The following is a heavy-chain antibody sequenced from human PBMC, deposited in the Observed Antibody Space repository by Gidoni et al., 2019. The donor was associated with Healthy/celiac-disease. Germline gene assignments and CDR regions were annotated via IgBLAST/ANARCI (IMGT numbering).Heavy chain of an antibody. CDR2: ISAYNVNT. D-gene: IGHD2-15*01. J-gene: IGHJ6*02. CDR1: GYTFTRYG. CDR3: ARVEVADFYYYGMDV. V-gene: IGHV1-18*04. Sequence: QVQLVQSGAEVKKPGASVKVSCKASGYTFTRYGISWVRPAPGQGLEWMGWISAYNVNTNYAQKLQGRVTMTTDTSTSTAYMELRSLRSDDTAVYYCARVEVADFYYYGMDVWGQGTTVTVSS.